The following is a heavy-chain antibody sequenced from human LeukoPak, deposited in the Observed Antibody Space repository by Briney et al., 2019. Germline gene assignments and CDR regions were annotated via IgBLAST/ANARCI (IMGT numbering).Heavy chain of an antibody. J-gene: IGHJ4*02. Sequence: GESLRLSCAAPGFTLSSYAMTSVRQAPGKGLELDSVIRSNGTRTNYADSVKGRFTISRDNSKNTVLLQMNSLRAEDTAVYYCAKDLPAGPLTMWGYFDYWGLGTLVTVSS. D-gene: IGHD4/OR15-4a*01. CDR1: GFTLSSYA. CDR3: AKDLPAGPLTMWGYFDY. CDR2: IRSNGTRT. V-gene: IGHV3-23*01.